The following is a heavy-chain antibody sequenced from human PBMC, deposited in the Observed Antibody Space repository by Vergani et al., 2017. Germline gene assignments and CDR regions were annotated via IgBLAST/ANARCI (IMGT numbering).Heavy chain of an antibody. CDR2: ISGSGGST. Sequence: EVQLLESGGGLVQPGGSLRLSCAASGFTFSSYAMSWVRQAPGKGLEWVSAISGSGGSTYYADSVKGRFTISRDNSKNTLYLQMNSLRAEDTAVYYCATVRDSSSVNYYYYYGMDVWGQGTTVTVSS. V-gene: IGHV3-23*01. CDR3: ATVRDSSSVNYYYYYGMDV. CDR1: GFTFSSYA. J-gene: IGHJ6*02. D-gene: IGHD6-6*01.